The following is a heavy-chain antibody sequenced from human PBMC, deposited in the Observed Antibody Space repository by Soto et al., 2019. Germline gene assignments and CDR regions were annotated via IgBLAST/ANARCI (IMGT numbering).Heavy chain of an antibody. CDR3: ARVSAVVISYYYGMDG. V-gene: IGHV1-18*01. Sequence: ASVKVSCKASGYTFTSYGISWVLQAPGQGLEWMGWISAYNGNTNYAQKLQGRVTMTTDTSTSTAYMELRSLRSDDTAVYYCARVSAVVISYYYGMDGWGQGTTVTVSS. CDR1: GYTFTSYG. CDR2: ISAYNGNT. D-gene: IGHD3-22*01. J-gene: IGHJ6*02.